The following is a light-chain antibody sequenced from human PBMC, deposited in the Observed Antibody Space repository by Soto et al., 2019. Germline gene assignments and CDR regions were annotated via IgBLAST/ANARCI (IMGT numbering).Light chain of an antibody. V-gene: IGKV3-20*01. J-gene: IGKJ1*01. Sequence: EIVLTQSPGTLSFSQGGGATLPSRASQGFSSGTLACYHRKPGQVPRLLIYVASTRATGIPDRFSGSGSGTDFTLTISRLEPEDFAVYSCQQYGSSSRTFGQGTKVEI. CDR2: VAS. CDR3: QQYGSSSRT. CDR1: QGFSSGT.